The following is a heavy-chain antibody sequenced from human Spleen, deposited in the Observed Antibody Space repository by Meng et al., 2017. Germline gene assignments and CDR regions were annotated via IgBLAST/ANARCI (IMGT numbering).Heavy chain of an antibody. D-gene: IGHD2-15*01. J-gene: IGHJ3*02. CDR2: INADSGGT. CDR3: ARVRSGVVVVKNPFDI. V-gene: IGHV1-2*06. CDR1: GYTFTAYY. Sequence: ASVKVSCKTSGYTFTAYYLHWVRQAPGQGLEWVGRINADSGGTNYAQKFQGRVTMTRDTSISTAYMELSRLRSDDTAVYYCARVRSGVVVVKNPFDIWGQGTMVTVSS.